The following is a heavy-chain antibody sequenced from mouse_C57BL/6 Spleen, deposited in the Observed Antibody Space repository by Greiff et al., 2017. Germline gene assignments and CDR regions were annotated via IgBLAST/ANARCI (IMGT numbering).Heavy chain of an antibody. CDR1: GFTFSSYG. CDR3: ARHDIYYGYDEGGYYAMDY. Sequence: EVQLQESGGDLVQPGGSLKLSCAASGFTFSSYGMSWVRQTPDKRLEWVATISSGGSYTSYPDSVQGRFTISRDNAKNTLYLQMSSLKSEDTAMYYCARHDIYYGYDEGGYYAMDYWGQGTSVTVSS. CDR2: ISSGGSYT. D-gene: IGHD2-2*01. J-gene: IGHJ4*01. V-gene: IGHV5-6*01.